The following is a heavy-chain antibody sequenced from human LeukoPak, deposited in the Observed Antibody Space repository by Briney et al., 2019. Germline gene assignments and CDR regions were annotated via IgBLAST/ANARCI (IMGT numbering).Heavy chain of an antibody. CDR3: ARGPGGSSSSDFDY. CDR2: IYTSGST. V-gene: IGHV4-61*02. D-gene: IGHD6-6*01. Sequence: SETLSLTCTVSGGSISSGSYYWSWIRQPAGKGLEWIGRIYTSGSTNYNPSLKSRVTISVDTPKNQFSLKLSSVTAADTAVYYCARGPGGSSSSDFDYWGQGTLVTVSS. CDR1: GGSISSGSYY. J-gene: IGHJ4*02.